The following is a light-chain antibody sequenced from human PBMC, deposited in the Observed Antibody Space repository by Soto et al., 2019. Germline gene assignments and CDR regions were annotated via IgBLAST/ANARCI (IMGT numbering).Light chain of an antibody. Sequence: DIQMTQSPSTLSASVGDRVTITCRASQIISSWLAWYQQKPGKAPKLLIYKASSLESGVPSRFSGSGSGTEFTLTISSLQPDDFATYYCQHQTFGQGTKAEIK. CDR1: QIISSW. V-gene: IGKV1-5*03. CDR2: KAS. J-gene: IGKJ1*01. CDR3: QHQT.